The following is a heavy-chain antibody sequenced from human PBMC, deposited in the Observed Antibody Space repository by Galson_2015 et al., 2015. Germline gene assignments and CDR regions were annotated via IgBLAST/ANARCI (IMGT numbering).Heavy chain of an antibody. CDR3: ARVGGGYERLYYYYYYMDV. D-gene: IGHD5-12*01. J-gene: IGHJ6*03. CDR1: GFTFSSYE. CDR2: ISSSGSTI. Sequence: SLRLSCAASGFTFSSYEMNWVRQAPGKGLEWVSYISSSGSTIYYADSVKGRFTISRDNAKNSLYLQMNSLRAEDTAVYYCARVGGGYERLYYYYYYMDVWGKGTTVTVSS. V-gene: IGHV3-48*03.